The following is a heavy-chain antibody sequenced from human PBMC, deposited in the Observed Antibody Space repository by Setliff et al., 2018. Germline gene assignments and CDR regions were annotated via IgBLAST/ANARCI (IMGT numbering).Heavy chain of an antibody. V-gene: IGHV1-3*01. CDR3: ARRPYDSSGYFNY. D-gene: IGHD3-22*01. Sequence: RASVKVSCKVSGYTVTELSMHWVRQAPGQRLEWMGWINAGNGNTKYSQKFQGRVTITRDTSASTAYMELSSLTSEDTAVYYCARRPYDSSGYFNYWGQGTLVTVSS. CDR2: INAGNGNT. J-gene: IGHJ4*02. CDR1: GYTVTELS.